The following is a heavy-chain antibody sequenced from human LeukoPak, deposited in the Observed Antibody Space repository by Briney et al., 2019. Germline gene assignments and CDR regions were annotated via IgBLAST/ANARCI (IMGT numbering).Heavy chain of an antibody. D-gene: IGHD3-10*01. J-gene: IGHJ3*02. CDR2: ISYDGSNK. V-gene: IGHV3-30-3*01. CDR1: GFTFSSYA. CDR3: ARGSALTYYYGSGTSSAFDI. Sequence: GGSLRLSCAASGFTFSSYAMHWVRQAPGKGLEWVAVISYDGSNKYYADSVKGRFTISRDNSKNTLYLQMNSLRAEDTAVYYCARGSALTYYYGSGTSSAFDIWGQGTMVTVSS.